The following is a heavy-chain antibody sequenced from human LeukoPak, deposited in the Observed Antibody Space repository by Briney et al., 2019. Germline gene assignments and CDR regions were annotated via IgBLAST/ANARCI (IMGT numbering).Heavy chain of an antibody. CDR2: ISRNSRYI. D-gene: IGHD6-13*01. V-gene: IGHV3-21*06. J-gene: IGHJ4*02. CDR1: GFTFSTYS. CDR3: ARVAEAAAFDS. Sequence: PGGSLRLSCTASGFTFSTYSVNWVRQAPGKWLEWVSSISRNSRYIYYADSMRGRFTISRDNAKNSLYLQMNSLKPEDTAVYYCARVAEAAAFDSWGQGTLVTVSS.